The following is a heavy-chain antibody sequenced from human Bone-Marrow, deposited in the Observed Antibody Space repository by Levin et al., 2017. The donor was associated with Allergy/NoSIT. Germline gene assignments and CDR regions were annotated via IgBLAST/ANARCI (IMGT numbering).Heavy chain of an antibody. CDR2: IYYSGST. CDR1: GGSISSSSYY. D-gene: IGHD3-10*01. V-gene: IGHV4-39*01. J-gene: IGHJ5*02. Sequence: SETLSLTCTVSGGSISSSSYYWGWIRQPPGKGLEWIGSIYYSGSTYNPSLKSRVTISVDTSKNQFSLKLSSVTAADTAVYYCARHPITMVRGVIPISLLDPWGQGTLVTVSS. CDR3: ARHPITMVRGVIPISLLDP.